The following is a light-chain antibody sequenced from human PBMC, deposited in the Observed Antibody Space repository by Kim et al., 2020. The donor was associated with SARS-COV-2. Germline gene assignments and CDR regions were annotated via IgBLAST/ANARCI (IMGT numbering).Light chain of an antibody. CDR1: QSVSSSY. Sequence: LALSPGERATLSCRASQSVSSSYLAWYQQKPGQAPRLLIYGASSRATGIPDRFSGSGSGTDFTLTISRLEPEDFAVYYCQQYGTTFGPGTKVDIK. CDR3: QQYGTT. CDR2: GAS. J-gene: IGKJ3*01. V-gene: IGKV3-20*01.